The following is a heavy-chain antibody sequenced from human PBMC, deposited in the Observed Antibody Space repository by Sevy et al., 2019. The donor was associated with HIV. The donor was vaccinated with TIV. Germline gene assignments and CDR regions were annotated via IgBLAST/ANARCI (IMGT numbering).Heavy chain of an antibody. Sequence: GGSLRLSCAASGFTFSSYAMSWVRQAPGKGLEWASAISGSGGSTYYADSVKGRFTISRDHSKNTLYLQMNSLRAEDTAVYYCAKDRGIDFWSGYKQGMDVWGQGTTVTVSS. J-gene: IGHJ6*02. CDR1: GFTFSSYA. V-gene: IGHV3-23*01. D-gene: IGHD3-3*01. CDR2: ISGSGGST. CDR3: AKDRGIDFWSGYKQGMDV.